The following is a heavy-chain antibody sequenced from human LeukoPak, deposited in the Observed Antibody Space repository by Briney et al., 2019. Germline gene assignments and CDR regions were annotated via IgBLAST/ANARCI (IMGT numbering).Heavy chain of an antibody. CDR2: INSDGSIT. V-gene: IGHV3-74*01. CDR1: GFTFSSYW. CDR3: CQSGCSGGSCYSTSDY. Sequence: GGSLRLSCAASGFTFSSYWMHWVRQAPGKGLVWVSRINSDGSITNYADSVKGRFTISRDNSKNTVYLQMNSLRAEDTAVYYCCQSGCSGGSCYSTSDYWGQGILVTVSS. D-gene: IGHD2-15*01. J-gene: IGHJ4*02.